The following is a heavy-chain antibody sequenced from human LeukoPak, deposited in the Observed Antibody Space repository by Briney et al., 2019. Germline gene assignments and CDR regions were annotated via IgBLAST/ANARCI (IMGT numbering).Heavy chain of an antibody. CDR3: ARDYNVLLWFGELLQKDSPAAFDY. CDR1: GYTFTSHD. Sequence: GASVKVSCKASGYTFTSHDINWVRQAPGQGLEWMGRINPNSGGTNYAQKFQGRVTMTRDTSISTAYMELSRLRSDDTAAYYCARDYNVLLWFGELLQKDSPAAFDYWGQGTLVTVSS. D-gene: IGHD3-10*01. V-gene: IGHV1-2*06. J-gene: IGHJ4*02. CDR2: INPNSGGT.